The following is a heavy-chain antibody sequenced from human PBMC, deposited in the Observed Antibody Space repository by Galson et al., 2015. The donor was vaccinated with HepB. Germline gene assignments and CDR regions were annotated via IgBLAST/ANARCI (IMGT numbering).Heavy chain of an antibody. CDR3: AREGVTMVRGIIMNYYGMDV. CDR1: GDSVSSNSAA. V-gene: IGHV6-1*01. Sequence: CAISGDSVSSNSAAWNWIRQSPSRGLEWLGRTYYKSKWYNDYGLSVKSRITINAATSKNQFSLQLNSVTPDDAAVYYCAREGVTMVRGIIMNYYGMDVWGQGTTVTASS. D-gene: IGHD3-10*01. J-gene: IGHJ6*02. CDR2: TYYKSKWYN.